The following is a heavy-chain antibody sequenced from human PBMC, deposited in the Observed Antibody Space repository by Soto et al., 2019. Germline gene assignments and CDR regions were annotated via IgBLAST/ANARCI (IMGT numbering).Heavy chain of an antibody. Sequence: PGESLKISCVGSGFSFSRYTVGWVRQVPGKGLEWMGFIHPGDSDTRYSPSFQGQVTFSADKSISTAYLQWSSLKASDTAMYYCTLSYGDSYYYYYGMDVWGQGTTVTVSS. CDR1: GFSFSRYT. D-gene: IGHD4-17*01. CDR3: TLSYGDSYYYYYGMDV. J-gene: IGHJ6*02. CDR2: IHPGDSDT. V-gene: IGHV5-51*01.